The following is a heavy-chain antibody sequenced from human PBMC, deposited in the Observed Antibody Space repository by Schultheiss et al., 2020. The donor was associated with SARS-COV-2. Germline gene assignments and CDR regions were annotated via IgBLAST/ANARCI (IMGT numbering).Heavy chain of an antibody. CDR1: GFTFSSYS. J-gene: IGHJ3*02. Sequence: GGSLRLSCAASGFTFSSYSMNWVRQAPGKGLEWVSYISSSGSTIYYADSVKGRFTISRDNAKNSLYLQMNSLRAEDTAVYYCARGWGFWSGYYWPRTSDAFDIWGQGTMVTVSS. D-gene: IGHD3-3*01. CDR3: ARGWGFWSGYYWPRTSDAFDI. CDR2: ISSSGSTI. V-gene: IGHV3-48*04.